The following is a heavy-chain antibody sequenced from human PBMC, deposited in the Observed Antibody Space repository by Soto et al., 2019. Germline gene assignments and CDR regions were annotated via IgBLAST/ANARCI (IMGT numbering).Heavy chain of an antibody. CDR2: IDPSDSYT. J-gene: IGHJ3*02. CDR3: ASPPSGRYGAFDI. CDR1: GYSFTSYW. Sequence: GESLKISCKGSGYSFTSYWISWVRQMPGKGLEWMGRIDPSDSYTNYSPSFQGHVTISADKSISTAYLQWSSLKASDTAMYYCASPPSGRYGAFDIWGQGTMVTVSS. D-gene: IGHD1-26*01. V-gene: IGHV5-10-1*01.